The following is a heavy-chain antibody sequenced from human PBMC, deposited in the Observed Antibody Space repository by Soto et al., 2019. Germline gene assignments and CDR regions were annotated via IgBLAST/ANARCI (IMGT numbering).Heavy chain of an antibody. D-gene: IGHD2-15*01. V-gene: IGHV1-8*01. CDR1: GYTFTTYD. J-gene: IGHJ4*02. CDR3: ARGRVEARGVLDY. CDR2: MTANSGTP. Sequence: QVQLVQSGAEVKKPGASVRVSCKTAGYTFTTYDINWVRQATGQGLEWMGGMTANSGTPGYTQKFQGRATMTMNTTISRAYMELSSLGSEDTAVYYCARGRVEARGVLDYWGQGTLVTASS.